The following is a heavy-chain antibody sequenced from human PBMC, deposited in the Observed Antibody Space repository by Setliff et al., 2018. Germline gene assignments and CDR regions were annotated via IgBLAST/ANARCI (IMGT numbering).Heavy chain of an antibody. CDR2: VSHSGSP. Sequence: SETLSLTCDVSGYSFRSDDYWAWIRQSPGRGLEWIGSVSHSGSPYYNPSLKSRVSISXXXSXXXXXXXXXXXXXADTAIYYCVRQEEETSMVMYYFTSWGPGTLVTVSS. D-gene: IGHD5-18*01. V-gene: IGHV4-38-2*01. CDR1: GYSFRSDDY. J-gene: IGHJ4*02. CDR3: VRQEEETSMVMYYFTS.